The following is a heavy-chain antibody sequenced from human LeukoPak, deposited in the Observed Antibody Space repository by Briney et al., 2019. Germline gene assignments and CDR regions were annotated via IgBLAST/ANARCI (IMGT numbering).Heavy chain of an antibody. D-gene: IGHD1-26*01. J-gene: IGHJ4*02. CDR2: MHGDGREI. Sequence: PGGSLRLSCVASGFPFDVQTMSWVRQAPGKGLDWVASMHGDGREIHYVDSARGRFTISRDNPKNSLYLQLSYLRVEDTAVYYCVRGGATRGRFENWGQGTLVTVSS. CDR1: GFPFDVQT. V-gene: IGHV3-7*01. CDR3: VRGGATRGRFEN.